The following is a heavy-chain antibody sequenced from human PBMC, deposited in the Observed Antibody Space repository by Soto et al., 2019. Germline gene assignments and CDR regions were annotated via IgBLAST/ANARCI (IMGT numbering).Heavy chain of an antibody. CDR2: IRSKAYGGTT. CDR1: GFTFSSYA. J-gene: IGHJ6*02. Sequence: PGGSLRLSCAASGFTFSSYAMHWVRQAPGKGLEWVGFIRSKAYGGTTEYAASVKGRFTISRDDSKSIAYLQMNSLKTEDTAVYYCTRVRAKPPYYYYYGMDVWGQGTTVTVS. CDR3: TRVRAKPPYYYYYGMDV. V-gene: IGHV3-49*04.